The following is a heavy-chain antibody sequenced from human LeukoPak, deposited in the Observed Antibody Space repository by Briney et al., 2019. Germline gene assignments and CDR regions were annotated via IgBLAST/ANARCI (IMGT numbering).Heavy chain of an antibody. V-gene: IGHV1-18*01. CDR1: GYTFTSYG. CDR2: ISAYSGNK. J-gene: IGHJ6*02. D-gene: IGHD6-13*01. Sequence: GASVKVSCKASGYTFTSYGISWVRQAPGQGLEWMGWISAYSGNKNYAQKLQGRVTMTTDTSKSTAYMELRSLRSDDTAVYYCARDGIAAAANYYGMDVWGQGTTVTVSS. CDR3: ARDGIAAAANYYGMDV.